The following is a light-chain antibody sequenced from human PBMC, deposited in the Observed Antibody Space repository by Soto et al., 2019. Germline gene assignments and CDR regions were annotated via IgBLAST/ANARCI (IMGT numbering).Light chain of an antibody. Sequence: QMTQSPSTVSASVGDRVTITCRASQSISSYLAWYQQKPGKAPNLLIYKASNLESGVPSRFSGSGSGTEFTITISSLQPDDFATYYCQQYNNYWTFGQGTRVDIK. CDR2: KAS. V-gene: IGKV1-5*03. CDR1: QSISSY. CDR3: QQYNNYWT. J-gene: IGKJ1*01.